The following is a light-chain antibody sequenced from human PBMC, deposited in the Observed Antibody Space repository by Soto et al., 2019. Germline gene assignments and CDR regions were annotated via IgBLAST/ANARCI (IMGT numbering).Light chain of an antibody. CDR3: QQYVSSPWA. Sequence: IQMTQSPSTLSGSVGDRVTITCRASQTISSWLAWYQQKPGKAPKLLIYGASRRATGIPDRFTGSGSGTDFTLTISRLEPEDFAGYYCQQYVSSPWAFGQGTKVDIK. V-gene: IGKV1-5*01. CDR1: QTISSW. J-gene: IGKJ1*01. CDR2: GAS.